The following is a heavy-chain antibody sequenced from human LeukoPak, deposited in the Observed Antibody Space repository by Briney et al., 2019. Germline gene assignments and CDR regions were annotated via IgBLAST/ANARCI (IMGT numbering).Heavy chain of an antibody. Sequence: ASVKVSCKASGYTFTGYYMHWVRQAPGQGLEWMGWINPNSGGTNYAQKFQGRVTMTRDTSISTAYMELSRLRSDDTAVYYCARDIGYCSSTSCYPWFDPWGQGTLVTVSP. J-gene: IGHJ5*02. V-gene: IGHV1-2*02. CDR2: INPNSGGT. CDR1: GYTFTGYY. CDR3: ARDIGYCSSTSCYPWFDP. D-gene: IGHD2-2*01.